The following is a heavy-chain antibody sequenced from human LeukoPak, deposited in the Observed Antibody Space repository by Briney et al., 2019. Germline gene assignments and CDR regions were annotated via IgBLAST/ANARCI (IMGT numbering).Heavy chain of an antibody. CDR1: GFTFSSYG. CDR2: ISYDGSNK. D-gene: IGHD3-10*01. CDR3: AKDPKTSYYYGSGSYYRPLYGMDV. V-gene: IGHV3-30*18. J-gene: IGHJ6*02. Sequence: PGGSLRLSCAASGFTFSSYGMHWVRQAPGKGLEWVAVISYDGSNKYYADSVKGRFTISRDNSKNTLYLQMNSLRAEDTAVYYCAKDPKTSYYYGSGSYYRPLYGMDVWGQGTRSPSP.